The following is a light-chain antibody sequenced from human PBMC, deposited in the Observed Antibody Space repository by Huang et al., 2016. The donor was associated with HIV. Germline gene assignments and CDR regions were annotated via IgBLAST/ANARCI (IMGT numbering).Light chain of an antibody. Sequence: EIVLTQYPATLSLSTGERATLSCRASQSVSSYLAWYQQKPGQAPRLLIDDASNSATGSPARFSGSGSGTDFTLTISSLEPEDFAVYYCQQRSNWPLTFGGGTKVEIK. J-gene: IGKJ4*01. CDR3: QQRSNWPLT. CDR1: QSVSSY. CDR2: DAS. V-gene: IGKV3-11*01.